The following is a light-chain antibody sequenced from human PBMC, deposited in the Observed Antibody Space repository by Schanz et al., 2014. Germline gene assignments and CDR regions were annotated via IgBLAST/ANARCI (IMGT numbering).Light chain of an antibody. J-gene: IGLJ3*02. V-gene: IGLV2-14*02. CDR1: SSDVGSYNL. Sequence: QSALTQPASVSGSPGQSITISCTGTSSDVGSYNLVSWYQQHPGKAPKLMIYEGSKRPSGVPDRFSGSKSGNTASLTISGLQAEDEADYYCQSYDSSLSAWVFGGGTKLTVL. CDR2: EGS. CDR3: QSYDSSLSAWV.